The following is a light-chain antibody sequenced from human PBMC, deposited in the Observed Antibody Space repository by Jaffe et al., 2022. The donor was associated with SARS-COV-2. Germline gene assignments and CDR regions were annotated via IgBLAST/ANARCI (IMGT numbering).Light chain of an antibody. Sequence: EIVLTQSPGTLSLSPGQRATLSCRASQTISSTFLAWYQQKPGQAPRLLIDSASLRATGIPDRFSGGGSGTDFTLSISRLEPEDFAVYYCQQYGSSPWTFGQGTMVEV. CDR3: QQYGSSPWT. CDR2: SAS. J-gene: IGKJ1*01. CDR1: QTISSTF. V-gene: IGKV3-20*01.